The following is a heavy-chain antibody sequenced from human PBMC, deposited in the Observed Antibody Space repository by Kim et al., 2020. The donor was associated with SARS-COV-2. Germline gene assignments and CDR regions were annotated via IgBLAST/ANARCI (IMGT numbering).Heavy chain of an antibody. CDR3: ARDYGLAIFGVVIVYYGMDV. CDR2: ISAYHGKP. J-gene: IGHJ6*02. Sequence: ASVKVSCKASGYTFTSYGISWVRQAPGQGLEWMGRISAYHGKPNYAQKLQGRVTMTTDKSTSTAYMELRSLRSDDTAVYYCARDYGLAIFGVVIVYYGMDVWGQGTTLTVSS. CDR1: GYTFTSYG. V-gene: IGHV1-18*01. D-gene: IGHD3-3*01.